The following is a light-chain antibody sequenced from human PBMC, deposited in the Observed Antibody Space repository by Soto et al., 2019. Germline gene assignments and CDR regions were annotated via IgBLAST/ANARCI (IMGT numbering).Light chain of an antibody. Sequence: QAVVTQEPSLTVSPGGTVTLTCASSTGAVTSGYYPNWFQQKPGQAPRALIYSTSNKYSWTPARFSGSLLGGKAALTLSGVQPEDEAEYYCLLYYGAAQVFGGGTKLTVL. V-gene: IGLV7-43*01. CDR3: LLYYGAAQV. CDR1: TGAVTSGYY. J-gene: IGLJ2*01. CDR2: STS.